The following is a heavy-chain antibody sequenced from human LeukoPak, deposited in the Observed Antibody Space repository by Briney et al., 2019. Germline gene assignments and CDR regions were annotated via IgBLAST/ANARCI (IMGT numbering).Heavy chain of an antibody. CDR1: GFTFSSYE. J-gene: IGHJ4*02. CDR3: AKFSRATDSY. D-gene: IGHD2-15*01. V-gene: IGHV3-48*03. CDR2: ISSSGSTI. Sequence: GGSLRLSCAAPGFTFSSYEMNWVRQAPGKGLEWVSYISSSGSTIYYADSVKGRFTISRDNAKNSLYLQMDSLRAEDTAVYYCAKFSRATDSYWGRGTLVTVSS.